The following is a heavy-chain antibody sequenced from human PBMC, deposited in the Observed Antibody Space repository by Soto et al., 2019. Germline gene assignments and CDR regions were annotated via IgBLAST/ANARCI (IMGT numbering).Heavy chain of an antibody. V-gene: IGHV1-3*01. CDR3: ARRNYDFWSGYYSYYYYGMDV. CDR1: GYTFTSYA. D-gene: IGHD3-3*01. Sequence: SVKVSCKASGYTFTSYAMHWVRQAPGQRLEWMGWINAGNGNTKYSQKFQGRVTITRDTSASTAYMELSSLRSEDTAVYYCARRNYDFWSGYYSYYYYGMDVWGQGTTVTVSS. CDR2: INAGNGNT. J-gene: IGHJ6*02.